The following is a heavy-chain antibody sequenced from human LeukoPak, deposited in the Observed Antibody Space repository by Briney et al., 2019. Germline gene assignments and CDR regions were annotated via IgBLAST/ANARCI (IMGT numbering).Heavy chain of an antibody. Sequence: PSQTLSLTRTVSGGSISSGVYYWSWIRQHPGKGLEWIGYIYYSGSTYYNPSLESRVTISIDTSKNQFSLNLSSVTAADTAVYYCARDSGSSHVDYWGQGTLVTVSS. J-gene: IGHJ4*02. CDR2: IYYSGST. CDR3: ARDSGSSHVDY. CDR1: GGSISSGVYY. V-gene: IGHV4-31*03. D-gene: IGHD3-10*01.